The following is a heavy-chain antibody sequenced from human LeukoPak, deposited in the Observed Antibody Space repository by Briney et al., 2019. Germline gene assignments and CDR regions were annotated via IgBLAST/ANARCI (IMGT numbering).Heavy chain of an antibody. D-gene: IGHD3-22*01. V-gene: IGHV3-48*01. CDR1: GFTFSTYS. Sequence: LRLSCAASGFTFSTYSMNWVRQAPGKGLEWVSYISSSSSTIYYADSVKGRFTISRDNAKNSLYLQMNSLRAEDTAVYYCARGSTYYDSSGQVPFDYWGQGTLVTVSS. CDR3: ARGSTYYDSSGQVPFDY. J-gene: IGHJ4*02. CDR2: ISSSSSTI.